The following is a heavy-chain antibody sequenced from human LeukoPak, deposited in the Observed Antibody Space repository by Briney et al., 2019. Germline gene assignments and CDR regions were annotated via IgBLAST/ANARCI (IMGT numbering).Heavy chain of an antibody. V-gene: IGHV1-69*04. CDR3: AYSSIAARPLDY. Sequence: ASVKVSCKASGGTFSRYAISWVRQAPGQGLEWMGRIIPILGIANYAQKFQGRVTITADKSTSTAYMELSSLRSEDTAVYYCAYSSIAARPLDYWGQGTLVTVSS. D-gene: IGHD6-6*01. CDR1: GGTFSRYA. CDR2: IIPILGIA. J-gene: IGHJ4*02.